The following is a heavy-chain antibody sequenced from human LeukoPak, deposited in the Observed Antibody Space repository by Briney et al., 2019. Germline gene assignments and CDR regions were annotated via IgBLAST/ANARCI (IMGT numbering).Heavy chain of an antibody. J-gene: IGHJ4*02. CDR1: GFTFSSYE. CDR2: ISSSGSTI. CDR3: AASFTQTYFDY. Sequence: GGSLRLSCAASGFTFSSYEMNWVRQAPGKGLEWVSYISSSGSTIYYADSVKGRFTISRDNAKNSLYLQMNSLRAEDTAVYYCAASFTQTYFDYWGQGTLVTVSS. V-gene: IGHV3-48*03.